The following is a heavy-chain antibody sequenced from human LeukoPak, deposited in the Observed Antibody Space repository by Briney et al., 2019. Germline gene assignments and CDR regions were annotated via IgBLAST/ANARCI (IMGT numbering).Heavy chain of an antibody. J-gene: IGHJ4*02. CDR2: VST. Sequence: SEILSLTCTVSGGSISSSSHYWGWIRQPPGKGLEWIGVSTYYNPSLKNRVTISRDTSKNQFSLKLSSVTAADTAIYYCARAGYSYGIISYFDSWGQGTLVT. D-gene: IGHD5-18*01. V-gene: IGHV4-39*01. CDR1: GGSISSSSHY. CDR3: ARAGYSYGIISYFDS.